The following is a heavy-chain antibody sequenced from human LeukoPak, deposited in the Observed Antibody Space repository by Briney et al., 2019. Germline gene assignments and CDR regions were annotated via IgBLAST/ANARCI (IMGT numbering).Heavy chain of an antibody. CDR1: GLTFSTYS. V-gene: IGHV3-48*01. CDR3: ATETNGRHYDY. D-gene: IGHD1-14*01. CDR2: ISSDSGTI. Sequence: GGSLRLSCGASGLTFSTYSMNWVRQAPGKGLEWVSYISSDSGTIYYADSVKGRFTISRDNAKNSLYLQMNSLRAEDTAVYYCATETNGRHYDYWGQGTLLTVSS. J-gene: IGHJ4*02.